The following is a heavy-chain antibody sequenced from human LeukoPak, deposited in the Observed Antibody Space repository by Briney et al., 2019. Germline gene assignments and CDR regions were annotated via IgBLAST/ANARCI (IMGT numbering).Heavy chain of an antibody. CDR3: AKEQGPYCSSTSCYPFDY. CDR1: GFTFSSYG. Sequence: GGSLRLSCAASGFTFSSYGMHWVRQAPGKGLEWVAFIRYDGSNKYYADSVKGRFTISRDNSKNTLYLQMNSLRAEDTAVYYCAKEQGPYCSSTSCYPFDYWGQGTLVTVSS. J-gene: IGHJ4*02. CDR2: IRYDGSNK. D-gene: IGHD2-2*01. V-gene: IGHV3-30*02.